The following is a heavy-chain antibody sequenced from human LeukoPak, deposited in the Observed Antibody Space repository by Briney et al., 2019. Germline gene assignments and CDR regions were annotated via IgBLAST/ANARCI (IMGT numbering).Heavy chain of an antibody. CDR3: ARDLYDYVWGSYRPAPDY. V-gene: IGHV4-59*12. Sequence: SETLSLTCTVSGGSISSYYWSWIRQPPGKGLEWIGYIYYSGSTNYNPSLKSRVTISVDTSKNQFSLKLSSVTAADTAVYYCARDLYDYVWGSYRPAPDYWGQGTLVTVSS. CDR1: GGSISSYY. D-gene: IGHD3-16*02. CDR2: IYYSGST. J-gene: IGHJ4*02.